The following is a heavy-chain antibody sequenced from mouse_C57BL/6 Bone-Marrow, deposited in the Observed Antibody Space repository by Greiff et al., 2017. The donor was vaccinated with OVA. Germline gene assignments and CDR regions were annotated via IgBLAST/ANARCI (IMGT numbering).Heavy chain of an antibody. Sequence: DVKLVESGAELVRPGASVKLSCTASGFNIKDDYMHWVKQRPEQGLEWIGWIDPENGDTEYASKFQGKATITADTSSNTAYLQLSSLTSEDTAVYYCTAWLLRGAYWGQGTLVTVSA. CDR3: TAWLLRGAY. CDR1: GFNIKDDY. D-gene: IGHD2-3*01. CDR2: IDPENGDT. J-gene: IGHJ3*01. V-gene: IGHV14-4*01.